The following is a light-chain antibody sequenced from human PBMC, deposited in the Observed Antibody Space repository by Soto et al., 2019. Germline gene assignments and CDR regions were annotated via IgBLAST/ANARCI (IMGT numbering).Light chain of an antibody. J-gene: IGKJ5*01. CDR1: QGIDTY. V-gene: IGKV1-9*01. CDR3: QQLNRHPFS. Sequence: DIHLTQSPSFLSASVGDRVTITCRASQGIDTYLAWYQQKPGKAPKLLIYAASFLQSGVPSRFSGSGSVPAVTLTISSVQPEACAAYFCQQLNRHPFSCGQGTRLDTK. CDR2: AAS.